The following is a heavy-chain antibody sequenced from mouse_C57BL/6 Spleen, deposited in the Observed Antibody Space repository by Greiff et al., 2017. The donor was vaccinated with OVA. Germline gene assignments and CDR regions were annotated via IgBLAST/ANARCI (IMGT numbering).Heavy chain of an antibody. D-gene: IGHD1-1*02. CDR2: IYPGDGDT. CDR3: AGSTGYFDV. CDR1: GYAFSSYW. J-gene: IGHJ1*03. V-gene: IGHV1-80*01. Sequence: VQLQQSGAELVKPGASVKISCKASGYAFSSYWVNWVKQRPGKGLEWIGQIYPGDGDTNYNGKFKGKATLTADKSSSTAYMQLSSLTSEDSAVYFCAGSTGYFDVWGTGTTVTVSS.